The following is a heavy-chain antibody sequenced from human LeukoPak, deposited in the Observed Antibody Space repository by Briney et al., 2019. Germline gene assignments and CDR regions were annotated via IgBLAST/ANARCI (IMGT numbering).Heavy chain of an antibody. CDR2: ISYDGINK. CDR3: AFGGVIAWYFDY. Sequence: GRSLRLSCAASGFTFSSYALHWVRQAPGKGLEWVAVISYDGINKYYADSVKGRFTISRDNSRNTLYLQMNSLRAEDTAVYYCAFGGVIAWYFDYWGQGTLVTVSS. CDR1: GFTFSSYA. V-gene: IGHV3-30*04. J-gene: IGHJ4*02. D-gene: IGHD3-16*02.